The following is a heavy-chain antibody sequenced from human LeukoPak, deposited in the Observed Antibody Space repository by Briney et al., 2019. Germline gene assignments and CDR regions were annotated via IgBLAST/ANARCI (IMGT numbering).Heavy chain of an antibody. D-gene: IGHD6-25*01. CDR1: GFTFTDYA. CDR3: ARDGLAAATLHWCFDL. J-gene: IGHJ2*01. V-gene: IGHV3-30*04. CDR2: ISSDGNVK. Sequence: GGSLRLSCVGSGFTFTDYAIHWLRQAPGRGMESVAFISSDGNVKFYVDSVKGRFTISRDNARNSLYLQMNSLRAEDTAVYYCARDGLAAATLHWCFDLWGRGTLVTVSS.